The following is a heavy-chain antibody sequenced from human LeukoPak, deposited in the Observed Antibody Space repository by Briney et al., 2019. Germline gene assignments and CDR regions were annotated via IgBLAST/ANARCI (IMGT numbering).Heavy chain of an antibody. D-gene: IGHD2-15*01. J-gene: IGHJ4*02. V-gene: IGHV1-69*05. Sequence: SVKVSCKASGGTFSSYAISWVRQAPGQGLEWMGGIIPIFGTANYAQKFQGRVTITTDESTSTAYMELSSLRSEDTAVYYCARVSVAAFWTFDYWGQGTLVTVSS. CDR3: ARVSVAAFWTFDY. CDR2: IIPIFGTA. CDR1: GGTFSSYA.